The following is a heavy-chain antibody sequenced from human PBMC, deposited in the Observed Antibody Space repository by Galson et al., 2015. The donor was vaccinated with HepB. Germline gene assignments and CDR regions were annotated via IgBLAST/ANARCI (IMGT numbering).Heavy chain of an antibody. V-gene: IGHV4-31*03. CDR3: VRDFSGYRGSWLDP. Sequence: TLSLTCTVSGGSTSTSAYYWSWIRQHPGKGLEWIGYIFYSGSAYYNPSLKSRVTISVDTSKNQFSLKVRSVTAEDPAVYYCVRDFSGYRGSWLDPWGQGTLVTVSS. J-gene: IGHJ5*02. D-gene: IGHD3-22*01. CDR1: GGSTSTSAYY. CDR2: IFYSGSA.